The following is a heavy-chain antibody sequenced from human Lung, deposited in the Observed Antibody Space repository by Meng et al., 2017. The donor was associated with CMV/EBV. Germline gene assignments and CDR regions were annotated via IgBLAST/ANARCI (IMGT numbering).Heavy chain of an antibody. V-gene: IGHV4-34*01. D-gene: IGHD6-25*01. Sequence: SXTXSLXCAVHDGSFSVYYWSWIRQPPGKGLEWIGEINHSGSTNYNPSLKSRVAMSVDTSKNQLSLRLNSVTAADTAVYYCAREGSGSSRFGYYGKDVWGQGXTVTVSS. J-gene: IGHJ6*02. CDR1: DGSFSVYY. CDR3: AREGSGSSRFGYYGKDV. CDR2: INHSGST.